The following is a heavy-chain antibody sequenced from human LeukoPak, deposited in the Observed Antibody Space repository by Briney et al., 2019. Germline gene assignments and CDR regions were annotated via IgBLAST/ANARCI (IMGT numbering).Heavy chain of an antibody. CDR1: GFTFSSYG. J-gene: IGHJ3*02. CDR3: VKGVVTAIIHPGDAFDI. V-gene: IGHV3-30*18. Sequence: PGGSLRLSCAASGFTFSSYGMHWVRQAPGKGLEWVAVISYDGSNTYYADSVKGRFTISRDNSKNTLYLQMSSLRAEDTAVYYCVKGVVTAIIHPGDAFDIWGQGTMVTVSS. CDR2: ISYDGSNT. D-gene: IGHD2-21*02.